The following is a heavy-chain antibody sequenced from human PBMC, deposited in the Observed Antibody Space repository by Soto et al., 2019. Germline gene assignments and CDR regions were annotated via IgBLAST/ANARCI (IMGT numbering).Heavy chain of an antibody. J-gene: IGHJ4*02. Sequence: QVQLVQSGAEVKKPGSSVKVSCKASGGTFSSYAISWVRQAPGQGLEWMGGIIPIFGTANYAQKLQGRVTIPADKSPSTARVGVGSLGSGDPAGFSGGRGGARGGGGGRDYWGQGTLVTVSS. CDR3: GRGGARGGGGGRDY. V-gene: IGHV1-69*06. D-gene: IGHD3-16*01. CDR2: IIPIFGTA. CDR1: GGTFSSYA.